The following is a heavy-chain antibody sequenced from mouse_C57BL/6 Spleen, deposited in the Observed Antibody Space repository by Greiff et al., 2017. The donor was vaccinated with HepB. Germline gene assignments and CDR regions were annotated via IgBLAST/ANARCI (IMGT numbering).Heavy chain of an antibody. D-gene: IGHD1-1*01. CDR2: IDPEDGET. Sequence: VQLQQSGAELVKPGASVMLSCTASGFNIKDYYMHWVKQRTEQGLEWIGRIDPEDGETTYAPKFQGKATITADTSSNTAYLQLSSLTSEDTAVYYCARGGTTVVAPFAYWGQGTLVTVSA. V-gene: IGHV14-2*01. CDR3: ARGGTTVVAPFAY. CDR1: GFNIKDYY. J-gene: IGHJ3*01.